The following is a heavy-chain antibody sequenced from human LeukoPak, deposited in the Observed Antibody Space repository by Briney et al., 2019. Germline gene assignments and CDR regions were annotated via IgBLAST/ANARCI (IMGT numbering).Heavy chain of an antibody. CDR1: GFTFSSYG. Sequence: PGGSLRLSCAASGFTFSSYGMHWVRQAPGKGLEWVANIKQDGSEKYYVDSVKGRFTISRDNAKNSLYLQMNSLRAEDTAVYYCARDPGYYGSGSYLNWGQGTLVTVSS. V-gene: IGHV3-7*01. CDR2: IKQDGSEK. CDR3: ARDPGYYGSGSYLN. J-gene: IGHJ4*02. D-gene: IGHD3-10*01.